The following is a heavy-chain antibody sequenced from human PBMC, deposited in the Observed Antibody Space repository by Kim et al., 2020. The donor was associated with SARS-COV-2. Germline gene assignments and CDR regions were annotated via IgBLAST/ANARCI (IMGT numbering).Heavy chain of an antibody. V-gene: IGHV4-39*01. CDR2: IYYSGST. CDR3: ASRILVVTAIPPSYWYFEL. D-gene: IGHD2-21*02. Sequence: SETLSLTCTVSGGSISSSSYYCGWIRQPPGKGLEWIGSIYYSGSTYYNPSLKSRVTISVDTSKNQFSLKLSSVTAADTAVYYCASRILVVTAIPPSYWYFELWGRGTLVTVSS. J-gene: IGHJ2*01. CDR1: GGSISSSSYY.